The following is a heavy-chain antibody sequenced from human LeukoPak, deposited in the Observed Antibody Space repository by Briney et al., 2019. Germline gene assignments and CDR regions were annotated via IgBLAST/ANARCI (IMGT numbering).Heavy chain of an antibody. D-gene: IGHD3-9*01. J-gene: IGHJ4*02. CDR2: IPYDGSNK. Sequence: PGGSLRLSCAASGFTFSSYAMHWVRQAPGKGLEWVAVIPYDGSNKYYADSVKGRFTISRDNSKNTLYLQMNSLRAEDTAVYYCAREPGQYYDILTGYYPPPNYFDYWGQGTLVTVSS. V-gene: IGHV3-30*04. CDR3: AREPGQYYDILTGYYPPPNYFDY. CDR1: GFTFSSYA.